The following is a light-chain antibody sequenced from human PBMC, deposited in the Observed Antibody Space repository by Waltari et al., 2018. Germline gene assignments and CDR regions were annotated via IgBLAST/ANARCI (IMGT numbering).Light chain of an antibody. CDR2: DTS. V-gene: IGKV3-11*01. CDR3: QQGSILPLT. Sequence: VLTQSPATLSLSTGERATLSCRASQSVFNYLAWYQQKRGQAPRLLIYDTSKRATGIPARFIGSGSGTDFTLTISNLEADDFALYYCQQGSILPLTFGGGTKVEIK. J-gene: IGKJ4*01. CDR1: QSVFNY.